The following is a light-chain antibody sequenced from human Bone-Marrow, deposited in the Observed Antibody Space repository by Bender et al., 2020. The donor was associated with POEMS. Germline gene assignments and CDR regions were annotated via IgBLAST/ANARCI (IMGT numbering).Light chain of an antibody. CDR1: NSNIATNA. CDR2: SDN. CDR3: AAWDAGLSGGV. Sequence: QSVLPQPPSASGPPGPRVTISCSGSNSNIATNAVNWYQQFPGSAPTLLIYSDNQRPSGVPDRFYAFKCGTSASMASSGRQSEDGAEYYCAAWDAGLSGGVFGGGTKLPVL. J-gene: IGLJ3*02. V-gene: IGLV1-44*01.